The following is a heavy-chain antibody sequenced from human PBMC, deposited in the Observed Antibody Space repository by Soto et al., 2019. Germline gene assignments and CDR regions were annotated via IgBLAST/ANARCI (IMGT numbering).Heavy chain of an antibody. Sequence: GGSLRLSCAASGFTFSSYEMNWVRQAPGKGLEWVSYISGSSSYINYEDSVKGRFTISRDNAKNSLYLQMNSLRAEDTAVYYCARGETVAAAIDFWGQGTQVTVSS. CDR3: ARGETVAAAIDF. CDR1: GFTFSSYE. D-gene: IGHD2-2*01. V-gene: IGHV3-48*03. CDR2: ISGSSSYI. J-gene: IGHJ4*02.